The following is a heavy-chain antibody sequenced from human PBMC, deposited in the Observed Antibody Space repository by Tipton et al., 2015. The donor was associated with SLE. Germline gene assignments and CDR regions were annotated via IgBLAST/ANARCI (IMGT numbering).Heavy chain of an antibody. V-gene: IGHV3-48*01. CDR1: GFTFSSNA. J-gene: IGHJ4*02. CDR3: ARDPRALGAYYFDY. CDR2: ISSGGGTI. Sequence: SLRLSCTASGFTFSSNAMTWVRQAPGKGLEWIAYISSGGGTIYSAESVKGRFTISRDNANNSLYLQMNSLRAEDTAVYFCARDPRALGAYYFDYWGQGTLVTVSS. D-gene: IGHD3-3*01.